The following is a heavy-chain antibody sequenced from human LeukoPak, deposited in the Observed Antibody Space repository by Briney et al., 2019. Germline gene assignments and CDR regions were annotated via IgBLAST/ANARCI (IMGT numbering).Heavy chain of an antibody. CDR3: ARGSVRGVIITPPFDY. Sequence: ASVKVSCKASGYTFTGYYMHWVRQAPGQGLEWMGWINPNSGGTNYAQKFQGWVTMTRDTSTSTAYMELSRLRSDDTAVYYCARGSVRGVIITPPFDYWGQGTLVTVSS. J-gene: IGHJ4*02. D-gene: IGHD3-10*01. CDR1: GYTFTGYY. CDR2: INPNSGGT. V-gene: IGHV1-2*04.